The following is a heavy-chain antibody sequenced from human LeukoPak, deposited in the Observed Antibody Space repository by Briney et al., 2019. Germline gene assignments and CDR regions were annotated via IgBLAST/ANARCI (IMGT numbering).Heavy chain of an antibody. D-gene: IGHD3-10*01. Sequence: GGSLRLSCAASGFTFSSYAMSWVRQAPGEGLEWVANINQDGSEKYYVDSVKGRFTISRDNAKKSLFLQMNSLTAEDTALYYCVRSLGWSGTRDYWGQGTLVTVSS. V-gene: IGHV3-7*01. CDR1: GFTFSSYA. CDR3: VRSLGWSGTRDY. CDR2: INQDGSEK. J-gene: IGHJ4*02.